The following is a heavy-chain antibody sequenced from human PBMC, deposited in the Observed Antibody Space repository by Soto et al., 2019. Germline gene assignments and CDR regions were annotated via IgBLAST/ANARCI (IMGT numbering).Heavy chain of an antibody. J-gene: IGHJ4*02. CDR3: VRGGGHFAN. CDR1: GFTYSVTW. V-gene: IGHV3-7*03. CDR2: IKQDGSDK. Sequence: EVQLVESGGGLVQPGGSLRLSRAASGFTYSVTWMSWVRQPPGKGLEWVANIKQDGSDKNYVDSVKGRFTISRDNTKNSLFLQMNSLRAEDTAVYYCVRGGGHFANWGQGTLVTVSS.